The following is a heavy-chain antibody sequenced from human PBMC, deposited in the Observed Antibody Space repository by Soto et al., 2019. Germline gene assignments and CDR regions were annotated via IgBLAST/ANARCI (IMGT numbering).Heavy chain of an antibody. D-gene: IGHD3-22*01. CDR3: AREHMSSGYYYFDY. V-gene: IGHV3-48*04. CDR1: GFTFSSYS. Sequence: PGWSLRLSCAASGFTFSSYSMNWVRQAPGKGLEWVSYISSSGSTIYYADSVKGRFTISRDNAKNSLYLQMNSLRAEDTAVYYCAREHMSSGYYYFDYWGQGTLVTVSS. J-gene: IGHJ4*02. CDR2: ISSSGSTI.